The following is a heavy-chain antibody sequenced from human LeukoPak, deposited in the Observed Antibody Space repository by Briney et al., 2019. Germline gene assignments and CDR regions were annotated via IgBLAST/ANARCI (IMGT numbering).Heavy chain of an antibody. J-gene: IGHJ4*02. V-gene: IGHV3-7*01. CDR3: TRDRWIDY. D-gene: IGHD3-16*02. CDR2: INMDGSEE. Sequence: QPGGSLRLSCAASGLIFSNYWMTWVRQAPGKGLEWVANINMDGSEENYVDSVKGRFTISRDNAKNSLYLRMNSLGAEDTAVYYCTRDRWIDYWGQGTLVTVSS. CDR1: GLIFSNYW.